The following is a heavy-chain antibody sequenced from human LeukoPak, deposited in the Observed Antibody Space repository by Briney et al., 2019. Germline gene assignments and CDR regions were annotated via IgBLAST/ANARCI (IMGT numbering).Heavy chain of an antibody. CDR1: GFTFSMYS. Sequence: GGSLRLSCAASGFTFSMYSMNWVRQAPGKGLEWVSYISSSSSTIYYADSVKGRFTISRDNAKNSLYLQMNSLRDEDTAVYYCASGGYCSTTTCMGGFDPWGQGTPVTVSS. CDR3: ASGGYCSTTTCMGGFDP. J-gene: IGHJ5*02. CDR2: ISSSSSTI. V-gene: IGHV3-48*02. D-gene: IGHD2-2*01.